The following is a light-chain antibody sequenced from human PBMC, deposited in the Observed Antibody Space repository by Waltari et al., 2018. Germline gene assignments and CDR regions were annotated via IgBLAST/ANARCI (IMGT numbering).Light chain of an antibody. CDR3: AAWDDRLGAV. Sequence: QSVLTQPPSVSGTPGQRVTISCSGSFSNIGSNSVNWYQQLPGTSPRLLTYNTKPGPPRVPHRFAASKAGTSASLATPGLQSGDEAYYYCAAWDDRLGAVFGGGTKLAVL. CDR1: FSNIGSNS. CDR2: NTK. J-gene: IGLJ3*02. V-gene: IGLV1-44*01.